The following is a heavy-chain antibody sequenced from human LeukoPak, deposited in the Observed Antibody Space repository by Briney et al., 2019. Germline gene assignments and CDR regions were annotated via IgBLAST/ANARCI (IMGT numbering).Heavy chain of an antibody. J-gene: IGHJ4*02. Sequence: SETLSLTCAVYGGSFSGYYWSWIRQPPGKGLEWIGEINHSGSTNYNPSLKSRVTISVDTSKNQFSLKLSSVTAADTAVYYCARTRRYLTMTYYFDYWGQGTLVTASS. CDR3: ARTRRYLTMTYYFDY. CDR1: GGSFSGYY. V-gene: IGHV4-34*01. CDR2: INHSGST. D-gene: IGHD3-9*01.